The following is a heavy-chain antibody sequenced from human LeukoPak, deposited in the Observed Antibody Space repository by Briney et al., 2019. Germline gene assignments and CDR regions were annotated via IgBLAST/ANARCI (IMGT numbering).Heavy chain of an antibody. D-gene: IGHD6-13*01. J-gene: IGHJ4*02. Sequence: GGSLRLSCAASGFTFSSYSTNWVRQAPGKGLEWVSSISSSSSYIYYADSVKGRFTISRDNAKNSLYLQMNSLRAEDTAVYYCGRGGKVEQLVLARWGQGSLVTVSS. CDR1: GFTFSSYS. CDR2: ISSSSSYI. V-gene: IGHV3-21*01. CDR3: GRGGKVEQLVLAR.